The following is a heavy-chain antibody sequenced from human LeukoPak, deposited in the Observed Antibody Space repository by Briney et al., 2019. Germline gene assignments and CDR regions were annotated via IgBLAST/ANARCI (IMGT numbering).Heavy chain of an antibody. CDR3: AKGPDYGDYVPLTY. J-gene: IGHJ4*02. CDR2: ISGSGGST. Sequence: GGSLRLSCAASGFTFSSYAMSWVRQAPGKGLEWVSAISGSGGSTYYADSVKGRFTISRDNSKNTLYLQMNSLRAEDTAVYYCAKGPDYGDYVPLTYWGQGTLVTVSS. CDR1: GFTFSSYA. V-gene: IGHV3-23*01. D-gene: IGHD4-17*01.